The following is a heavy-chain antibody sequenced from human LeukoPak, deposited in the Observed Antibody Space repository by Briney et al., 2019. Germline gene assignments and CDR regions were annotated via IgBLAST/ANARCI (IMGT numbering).Heavy chain of an antibody. D-gene: IGHD5-18*01. CDR1: GFSFISYS. V-gene: IGHV3-48*04. CDR2: ISSSSSTM. CDR3: ARETSGGCTYGKFGH. J-gene: IGHJ4*02. Sequence: PGGSLRLSCAASGFSFISYSMNWVRQGPVKGLEWVSYISSSSSTMYYADSVKGRFTISRDSAKNSLYLQMNSLRVEDTAVYYCARETSGGCTYGKFGHWGQGTLVTVAS.